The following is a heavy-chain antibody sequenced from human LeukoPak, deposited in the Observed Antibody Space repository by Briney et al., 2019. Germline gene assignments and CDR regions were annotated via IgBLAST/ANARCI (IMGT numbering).Heavy chain of an antibody. CDR3: ARAAYSFDY. Sequence: GGSLRLSCAASGCTFSEYYMSWVRQAPGKGLEWVSYISTSGTTIDYADSVKGRFTISRDNAKNSLYLQMNSLRAEDTAVYYCARAAYSFDYWGQGTLVTVSS. CDR2: ISTSGTTI. D-gene: IGHD2-15*01. V-gene: IGHV3-11*04. CDR1: GCTFSEYY. J-gene: IGHJ4*02.